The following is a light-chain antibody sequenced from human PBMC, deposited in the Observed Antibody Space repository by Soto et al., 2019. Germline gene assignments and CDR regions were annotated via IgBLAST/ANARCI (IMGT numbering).Light chain of an antibody. J-gene: IGKJ5*01. CDR2: DAS. Sequence: ETVLTQSPATLSLSPGERATLSCRASQSVSTFLAWYQQKPGQAPRLLIYDASNRATGIPARFSGSGSGTDFPLTISSLEPEDFAVYYCQQRSSWPPSITFGQGTRLEI. V-gene: IGKV3-11*01. CDR3: QQRSSWPPSIT. CDR1: QSVSTF.